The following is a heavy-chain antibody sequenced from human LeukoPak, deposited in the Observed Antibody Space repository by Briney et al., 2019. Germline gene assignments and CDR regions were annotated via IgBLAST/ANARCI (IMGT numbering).Heavy chain of an antibody. CDR1: GFTFVSHA. CDR2: IRASDGST. D-gene: IGHD1-26*01. J-gene: IGHJ4*02. V-gene: IGHV3-23*01. CDR3: TRGSNSGSIRPDF. Sequence: QPGGSVRLSCAASGFTFVSHAMSWVRQAPGKGLEWVSGIRASDGSTYYADSVKGRFTSSRDNSKNTLYLQMNSLRAEDTAVYYCTRGSNSGSIRPDFWGQGTLVTVSS.